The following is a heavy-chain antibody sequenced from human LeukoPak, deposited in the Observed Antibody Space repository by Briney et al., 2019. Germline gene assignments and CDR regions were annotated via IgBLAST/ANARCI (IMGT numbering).Heavy chain of an antibody. J-gene: IGHJ4*02. Sequence: GGSLRLSCAASGFTFSDYYMSWIRQAPGKGLEWVSYISSSGSTIYYADSVKGRFTISRDNAKNSLYLQMNSLRAEDTAVYYCAREETYYDILTGYHRPLYFDYWGQGTLVTVSS. V-gene: IGHV3-11*01. CDR3: AREETYYDILTGYHRPLYFDY. CDR1: GFTFSDYY. CDR2: ISSSGSTI. D-gene: IGHD3-9*01.